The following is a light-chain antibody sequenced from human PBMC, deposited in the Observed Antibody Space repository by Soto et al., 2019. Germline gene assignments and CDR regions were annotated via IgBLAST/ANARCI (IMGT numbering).Light chain of an antibody. J-gene: IGKJ1*01. Sequence: DIQVTQSPSTLSASVGDGVTITCRASQSISSYVSWYQQKPGKAPKLLIYAASRLQSGVPSRFSGSRSGTDFTLTISRLGPEDFAVYYCQQYGDSPWTFGQGTKVDIK. CDR2: AAS. V-gene: IGKV1-39*01. CDR1: QSISSY. CDR3: QQYGDSPWT.